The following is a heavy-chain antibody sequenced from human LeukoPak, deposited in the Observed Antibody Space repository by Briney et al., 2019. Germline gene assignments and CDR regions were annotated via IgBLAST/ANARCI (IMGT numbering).Heavy chain of an antibody. Sequence: GGSLRLSCAASGFTFSTYSMSWVRQAPGKGLEWVSAISVSGGSTHYADSVKGRFTISRDDSQNTLYLQMNSLRAEDTAVYYCAKDRGRYHYTRNNCFDPWGQGTLVTVSS. D-gene: IGHD3-16*02. CDR1: GFTFSTYS. V-gene: IGHV3-23*01. J-gene: IGHJ5*02. CDR3: AKDRGRYHYTRNNCFDP. CDR2: ISVSGGST.